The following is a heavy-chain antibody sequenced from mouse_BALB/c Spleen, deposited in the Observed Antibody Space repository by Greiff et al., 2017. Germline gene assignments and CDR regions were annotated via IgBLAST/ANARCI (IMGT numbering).Heavy chain of an antibody. J-gene: IGHJ2*01. Sequence: VQLQQSGAELMKPGASVKISCKATGYTFSSYWIEWIKQRPGHGLEWIGEILPGSGSTNYNENFKGKATFTADTFSNTAYMQLSSLTSEDSAVYYCAWRFDCWGQGTTLTVSS. V-gene: IGHV1-9*01. CDR1: GYTFSSYW. CDR2: ILPGSGST. CDR3: AWRFDC.